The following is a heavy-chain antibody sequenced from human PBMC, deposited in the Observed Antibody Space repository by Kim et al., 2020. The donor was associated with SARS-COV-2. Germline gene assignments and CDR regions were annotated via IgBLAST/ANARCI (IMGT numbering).Heavy chain of an antibody. CDR3: AKESSRRADD. Sequence: GGSLRLSCSASGFTFSTYGMSWVRQAPGKGLEWVSAVTSGGITHYADFAKGRLTITSDNTKNTVYLQLNSLGAEDTAVYYCAKESSRRADDWGQGTLVTVSS. V-gene: IGHV3-23*01. J-gene: IGHJ4*02. CDR1: GFTFSTYG. CDR2: VTSGGIT.